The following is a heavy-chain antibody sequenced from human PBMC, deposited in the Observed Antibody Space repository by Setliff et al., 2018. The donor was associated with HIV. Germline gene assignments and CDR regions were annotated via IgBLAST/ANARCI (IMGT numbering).Heavy chain of an antibody. V-gene: IGHV1-18*01. CDR2: ISPNFGHT. CDR3: ARLGSGWSDSYYYAMDI. D-gene: IGHD6-19*01. CDR1: GGTFSTNA. J-gene: IGHJ6*02. Sequence: ASVKVSCKASGGTFSTNAVSWVRQAPGHGLEWMGWISPNFGHTKYAQKFLDRVTMTIDTATSRAYMELRSLRSDDTAVYFCARLGSGWSDSYYYAMDIWGQGTTVTVSS.